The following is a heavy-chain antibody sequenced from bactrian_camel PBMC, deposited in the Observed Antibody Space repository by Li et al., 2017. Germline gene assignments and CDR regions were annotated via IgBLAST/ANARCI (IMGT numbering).Heavy chain of an antibody. CDR3: AVDLGSLVCESQDEYGGSWSGRLMHADFAA. J-gene: IGHJ6*01. Sequence: VQLVESGGGSVQAGESLRLSYASSKFTTEFNCMGWFRQAPGKEREPVASIYAGRGYSYYTDSVRGRFTISEDNAKKTVYLQMNDLKPEDTAMYYCAVDLGSLVCESQDEYGGSWSGRLMHADFAAWGQGTQ. D-gene: IGHD6*01. V-gene: IGHV3S63*01. CDR1: KFTTEFNC. CDR2: IYAGRGYS.